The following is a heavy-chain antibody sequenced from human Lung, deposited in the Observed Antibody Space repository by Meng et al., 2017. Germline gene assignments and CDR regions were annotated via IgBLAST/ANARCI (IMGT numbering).Heavy chain of an antibody. CDR1: GFTFSSYG. CDR3: ARGRYSSSSAVVDY. D-gene: IGHD6-13*01. Sequence: QVQLVESGGGVAQPGRSLRLSCAASGFTFSSYGMHWFRQAPGKGLEWVAVIWYDGSNKYYADSVKGRFTISRDNSKNTLYLQMNSLRAEDTAVYYCARGRYSSSSAVVDYWGQGTLVTVSS. J-gene: IGHJ4*02. CDR2: IWYDGSNK. V-gene: IGHV3-33*01.